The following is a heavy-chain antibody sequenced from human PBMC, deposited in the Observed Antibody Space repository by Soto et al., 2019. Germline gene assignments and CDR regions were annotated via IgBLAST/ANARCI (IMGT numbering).Heavy chain of an antibody. CDR3: AVGPTSQ. CDR2: IYSDGTT. Sequence: GGSLRLSCAASGFSVSSNYMNWVRQAPGKGLEWVSVIYSDGTTYYAESVKGRFTVSRDNSKNTLYLQMNSLRAEDTAVYYCAVGPTSQWGQGTLVTVSS. CDR1: GFSVSSNY. V-gene: IGHV3-53*01. D-gene: IGHD1-26*01. J-gene: IGHJ4*02.